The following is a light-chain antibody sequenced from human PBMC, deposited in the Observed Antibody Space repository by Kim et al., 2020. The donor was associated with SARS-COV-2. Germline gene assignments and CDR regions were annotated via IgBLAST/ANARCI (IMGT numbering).Light chain of an antibody. V-gene: IGKV3-15*01. Sequence: VSPGERATLSCRASQSVSNNWAWYQQKPGQTPRLLIYGASTRATGMPARFSGSGSATEFTLTINSLKSEDFAVYFCQQYNKWPWTFGQGTKVDIK. CDR2: GAS. CDR1: QSVSNN. CDR3: QQYNKWPWT. J-gene: IGKJ1*01.